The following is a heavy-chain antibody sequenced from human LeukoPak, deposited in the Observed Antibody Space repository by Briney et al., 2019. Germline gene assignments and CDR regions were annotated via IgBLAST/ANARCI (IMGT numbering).Heavy chain of an antibody. Sequence: SETLSLTCTVSGGSINSYYWSWLRKPPGKGLEWSGYIYYIGGTNYNPSLKSRVTISVDTSKNHVSLKLSSVTAADTAVYYWASHRALYSSRAPFDPWGQGTLVTVSS. D-gene: IGHD6-13*01. J-gene: IGHJ5*02. CDR1: GGSINSYY. V-gene: IGHV4-59*08. CDR3: ASHRALYSSRAPFDP. CDR2: IYYIGGT.